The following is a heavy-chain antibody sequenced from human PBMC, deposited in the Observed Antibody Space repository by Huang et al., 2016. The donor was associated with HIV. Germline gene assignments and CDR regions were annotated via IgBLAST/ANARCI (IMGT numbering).Heavy chain of an antibody. D-gene: IGHD3-3*01. CDR1: GYTCKTCN. J-gene: IGHJ5*02. CDR3: VRGVGSTKAGPIDWLDP. V-gene: IGHV1-46*03. Sequence: QLVQSGAEVKKPGASVKVSCKASGYTCKTCNMHGGRRVQGLGLEWIGKINPYSGAKNYAQKFTGRVTMTRDTSTSVAYMEISSLKSDDTAVYYCVRGVGSTKAGPIDWLDPWGQGTPVTVSS. CDR2: INPYSGAK.